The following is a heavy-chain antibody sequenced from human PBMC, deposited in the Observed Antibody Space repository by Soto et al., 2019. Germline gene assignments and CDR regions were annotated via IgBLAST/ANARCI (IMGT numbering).Heavy chain of an antibody. D-gene: IGHD2-2*01. Sequence: SETLSLTCTVSGGSISSYYWTWIRQPPGTGLEWIGEINHSGSTNYNPSLKSRVTISVDTSKNQFSLKLTSVTAADTAVYYCAREPTPLGYCSSTSCYGFGSYYYGMDVWGQGTTVTVSS. J-gene: IGHJ6*02. CDR2: INHSGST. CDR3: AREPTPLGYCSSTSCYGFGSYYYGMDV. V-gene: IGHV4-34*01. CDR1: GGSISSYY.